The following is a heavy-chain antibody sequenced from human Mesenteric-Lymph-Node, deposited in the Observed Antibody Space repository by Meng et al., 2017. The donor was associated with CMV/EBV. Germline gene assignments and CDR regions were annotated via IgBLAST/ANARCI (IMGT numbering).Heavy chain of an antibody. CDR1: FRSYG. J-gene: IGHJ4*02. V-gene: IGHV1-69*06. CDR2: RIARLGTA. D-gene: IGHD3-9*01. Sequence: FRSYGHSWVRQDPRRGLEGMGGRIARLGTANYEKKYKGRVTKTEDKSTMTANMEISSVRTEERTVYYGASVVENHYDMLAGDVGRFDYWGQGTLVTVSS. CDR3: ASVVENHYDMLAGDVGRFDY.